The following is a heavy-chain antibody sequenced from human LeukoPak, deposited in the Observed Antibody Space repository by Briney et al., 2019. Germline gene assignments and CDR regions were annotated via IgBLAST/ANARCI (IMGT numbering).Heavy chain of an antibody. D-gene: IGHD5-24*01. J-gene: IGHJ4*02. CDR2: IYYSGST. V-gene: IGHV4-59*01. Sequence: SETLSLTGTVSGGSISSYYWSWIRQPPGKGLEWIGYIYYSGSTNYNPSLKSRVTISVDTSKNQFSLKLSSVTAADTAVYYCARIAISGRDGYKVLDYWGQGTLVTVSS. CDR1: GGSISSYY. CDR3: ARIAISGRDGYKVLDY.